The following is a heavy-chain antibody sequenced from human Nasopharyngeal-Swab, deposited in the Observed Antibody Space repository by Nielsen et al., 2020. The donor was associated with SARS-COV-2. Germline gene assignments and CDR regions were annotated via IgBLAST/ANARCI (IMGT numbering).Heavy chain of an antibody. CDR3: ARGIAVAARGWFDP. Sequence: AAVMVSSNASCYTFTSYALHWGRQAPGQRLEWRGWINAGNGNTKYSQNFQGRVTITIDTSATTDYLELSSLRSEDTAVYYCARGIAVAARGWFDPWGQGTLVTVSS. V-gene: IGHV1-3*01. CDR1: CYTFTSYA. CDR2: INAGNGNT. D-gene: IGHD6-13*01. J-gene: IGHJ5*02.